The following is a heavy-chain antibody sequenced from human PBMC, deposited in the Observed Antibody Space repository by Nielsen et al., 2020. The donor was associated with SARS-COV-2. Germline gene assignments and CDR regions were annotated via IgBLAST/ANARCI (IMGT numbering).Heavy chain of an antibody. D-gene: IGHD3-16*02. J-gene: IGHJ4*02. CDR1: GYSFTSYW. V-gene: IGHV5-51*01. CDR2: IYPGDSDT. Sequence: KVSCKGSGYSFTSYWIGWVRQMPGKGLEWMGIIYPGDSDTRYSPSFQGQVTISADKSISTAYLQWSSLKASDTAMYYCARQADAITFGGVIVMGSYFDYWGQGTLVTVSS. CDR3: ARQADAITFGGVIVMGSYFDY.